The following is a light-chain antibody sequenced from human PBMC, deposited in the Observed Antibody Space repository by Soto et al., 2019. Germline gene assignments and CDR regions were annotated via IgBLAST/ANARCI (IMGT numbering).Light chain of an antibody. CDR2: GAS. V-gene: IGKV3-20*01. J-gene: IGKJ1*01. Sequence: EIVLTQSPGTLSLSPGERATISCRASQSVSSSYLAWYQQKPGQTPRLLIYGASSMATGISDRFSGSGSGTDFTLTISRLEPEDFAVYYCQQYGSSVKTFGQGTKVDIK. CDR3: QQYGSSVKT. CDR1: QSVSSSY.